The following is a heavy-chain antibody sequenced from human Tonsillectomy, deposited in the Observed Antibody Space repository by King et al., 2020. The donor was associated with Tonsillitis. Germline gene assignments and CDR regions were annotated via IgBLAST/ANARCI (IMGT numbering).Heavy chain of an antibody. D-gene: IGHD2-2*01. Sequence: VQLQESGPGLVKPSQTLSLTCTVSCGSIRSGTHYWSWIRQHPGKGLEWIGYIYYSWSTYYNPSLNSRVTRSVDTSKNQFAQRLTTVTAADTAVYYCASASEHCSSTSCYRLFDYWGQGTLVTVSS. V-gene: IGHV4-31*03. CDR1: CGSIRSGTHY. CDR3: ASASEHCSSTSCYRLFDY. CDR2: IYYSWST. J-gene: IGHJ4*02.